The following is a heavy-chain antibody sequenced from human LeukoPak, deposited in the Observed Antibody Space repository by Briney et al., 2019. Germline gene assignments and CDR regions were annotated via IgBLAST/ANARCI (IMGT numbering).Heavy chain of an antibody. CDR3: ARGRHGSGSYYSFYYYGMDV. D-gene: IGHD3-10*01. Sequence: PSETLSLTCAVYGGSFSGYYWSWIRQPPGKGLEWIGQINHSGSTNYNPSLKSRVTISVDTSKNQFSLKLSSVTAADTAVYYCARGRHGSGSYYSFYYYGMDVWGQGTTVTVSS. CDR1: GGSFSGYY. V-gene: IGHV4-34*01. J-gene: IGHJ6*02. CDR2: INHSGST.